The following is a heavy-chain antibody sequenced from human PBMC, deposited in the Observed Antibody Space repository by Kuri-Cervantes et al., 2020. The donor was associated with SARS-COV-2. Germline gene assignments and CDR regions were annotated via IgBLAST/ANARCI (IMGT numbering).Heavy chain of an antibody. CDR1: GGSISSAADY. J-gene: IGHJ6*03. V-gene: IGHV4-31*02. D-gene: IGHD2-2*01. Sequence: SCTASGGSISSAADYWTWIRQLPGKALEWIGHTYDSGSTYYNPSLKSRVTISVDTSKNQFSLRLISVTAADTAIYYCARWVEPPALHEYYYMDVWGKGTMVTVSS. CDR2: TYDSGST. CDR3: ARWVEPPALHEYYYMDV.